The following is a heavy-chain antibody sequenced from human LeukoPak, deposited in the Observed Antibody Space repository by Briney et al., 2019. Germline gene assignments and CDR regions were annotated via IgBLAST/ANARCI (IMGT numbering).Heavy chain of an antibody. CDR3: ATVYDSSGYYYAHFDY. CDR1: GFTFSSYS. J-gene: IGHJ4*02. Sequence: GGSLRLSCAASGFTFSSYSMNWVRQAPGKGLEWVSSISSSSSYIYYADSVKGRFTISRDNAKNSPYLQMNSLRAEDTAVYYCATVYDSSGYYYAHFDYWGQGTLVTVSS. D-gene: IGHD3-22*01. V-gene: IGHV3-21*01. CDR2: ISSSSSYI.